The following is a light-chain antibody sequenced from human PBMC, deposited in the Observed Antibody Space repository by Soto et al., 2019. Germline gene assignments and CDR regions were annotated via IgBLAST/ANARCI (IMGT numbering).Light chain of an antibody. CDR1: QAINKN. V-gene: IGKV1-39*01. J-gene: IGKJ2*01. CDR2: DAS. Sequence: DIQMTQSPASLSASVGDRVTITCRASQAINKNLNWYRHKLGKAPELLIYDASDSHAGVPSRFSGSGSGADFTLIISGLQPADFATYYCQQSYNSPYTFGQGTKLEIK. CDR3: QQSYNSPYT.